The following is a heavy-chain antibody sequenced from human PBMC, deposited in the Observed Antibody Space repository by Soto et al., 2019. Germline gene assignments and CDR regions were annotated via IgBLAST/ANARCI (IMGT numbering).Heavy chain of an antibody. Sequence: SETLSLTSSVSGGSISYNSYYWGWIRQPPGKGLEWVGGIFYPRTTYNSTSLKDRVTISMDTSKNSFSLNLTSVTAADTALYFCARLVVVAPVANVWGQGALVTVSS. D-gene: IGHD2-21*01. J-gene: IGHJ4*02. V-gene: IGHV4-39*02. CDR1: GGSISYNSYY. CDR3: ARLVVVAPVANV. CDR2: IFYPRTT.